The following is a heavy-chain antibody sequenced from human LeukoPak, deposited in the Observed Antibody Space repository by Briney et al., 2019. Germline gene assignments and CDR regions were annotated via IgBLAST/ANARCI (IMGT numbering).Heavy chain of an antibody. Sequence: SETLSLTCSVSGGSISSLYWSWIRQPPGKGLEWIGYIYYTGSTNYNPSLKSRVNMFVDMSKNQFSLRLSAVTAADTAVYYCARHRAYSSSSPFDYWGQGTLVTVAS. CDR1: GGSISSLY. CDR3: ARHRAYSSSSPFDY. V-gene: IGHV4-59*08. CDR2: IYYTGST. J-gene: IGHJ4*02. D-gene: IGHD6-6*01.